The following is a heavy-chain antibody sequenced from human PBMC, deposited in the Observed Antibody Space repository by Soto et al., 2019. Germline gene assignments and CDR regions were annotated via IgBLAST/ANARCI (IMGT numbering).Heavy chain of an antibody. V-gene: IGHV3-73*02. CDR1: GFTFSGSA. CDR2: IRSKANSYAT. Sequence: EVQLVESGGGLVQPGGSLKLSCAASGFTFSGSAMHWVRQASGKGLEWVGRIRSKANSYATAYAASVKGRFTISRDDSKNTEYLQMYSLKTEDTAVYYCTRHRHGDFWSPNWFDPWGQGTLVTVSS. D-gene: IGHD3-3*01. CDR3: TRHRHGDFWSPNWFDP. J-gene: IGHJ5*02.